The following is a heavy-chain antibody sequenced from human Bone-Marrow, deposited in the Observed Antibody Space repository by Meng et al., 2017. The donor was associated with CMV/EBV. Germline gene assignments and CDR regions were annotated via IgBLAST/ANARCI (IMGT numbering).Heavy chain of an antibody. CDR1: GFSLSTRGLG. D-gene: IGHD3-3*01. CDR2: IYWNGDK. Sequence: SCLTLAKPTPTLTLTCTFSGFSLSTRGLGVGWIRQPPGKTLEWLALIYWNGDKRYSTSLKSRLTITKDTSKTQVVLTMTNMDPVDTAKYYSAHMDPPEEWLLDWFDPWGQGTLVTVSS. CDR3: AHMDPPEEWLLDWFDP. J-gene: IGHJ5*02. V-gene: IGHV2-5*01.